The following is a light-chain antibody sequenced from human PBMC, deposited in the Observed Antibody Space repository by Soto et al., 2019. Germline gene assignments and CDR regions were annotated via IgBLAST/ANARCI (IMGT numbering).Light chain of an antibody. CDR2: SAT. CDR3: LQDHDYPRT. CDR1: QDISKD. Sequence: AIQMTQSPTSLSASVGDRVIITCRASQDISKDLGWYQQKPGKAPKFLIYSATNTQSGVPSTFSGSAFGTDFTLTISSLQPEDFATYYCLQDHDYPRTFGQGTKVEF. V-gene: IGKV1-6*01. J-gene: IGKJ1*01.